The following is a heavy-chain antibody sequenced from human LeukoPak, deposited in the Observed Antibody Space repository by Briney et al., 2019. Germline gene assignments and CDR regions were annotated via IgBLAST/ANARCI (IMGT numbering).Heavy chain of an antibody. J-gene: IGHJ4*02. CDR2: IYPGDSDT. CDR3: ARTYYDFWSGYSPFDY. Sequence: GESLKISCKGSGYSFTSYWIGWVRQMPGKGLEWMGIIYPGDSDTRYSPSFQGQVTISADKSISTAYLQWSSLEASDTAMYYCARTYYDFWSGYSPFDYRGQGTLVTVSS. CDR1: GYSFTSYW. V-gene: IGHV5-51*01. D-gene: IGHD3-3*01.